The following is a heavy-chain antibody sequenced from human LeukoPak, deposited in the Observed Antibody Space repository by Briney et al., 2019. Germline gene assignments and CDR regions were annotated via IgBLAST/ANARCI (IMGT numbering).Heavy chain of an antibody. CDR2: TSGDGITT. V-gene: IGHV3-43*02. CDR3: ARVYL. Sequence: GGSLSLSCAASGFTFRNCDKYWVRQAPGKGLEWVSLTSGDGITTYFADSVKGRLTISRDNSKSSLFLQMNSLRTEDTALYYCARVYL. CDR1: GFTFRNCD. J-gene: IGHJ2*01.